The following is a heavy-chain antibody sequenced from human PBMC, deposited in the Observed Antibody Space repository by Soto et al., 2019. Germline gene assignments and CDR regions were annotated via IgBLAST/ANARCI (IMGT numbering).Heavy chain of an antibody. V-gene: IGHV3-74*01. CDR3: ARYGGYWYCEL. J-gene: IGHJ2*01. D-gene: IGHD3-10*01. CDR2: INSDGSST. CDR1: GFTFSSYW. Sequence: PGGSLRLSCAASGFTFSSYWMHWVRRAPGKGLVWVSRINSDGSSTSYADSVKGRFTISRDNAKNTLYLQMNSLRAEDTAVYYCARYGGYWYCELWGRGTVVTVSS.